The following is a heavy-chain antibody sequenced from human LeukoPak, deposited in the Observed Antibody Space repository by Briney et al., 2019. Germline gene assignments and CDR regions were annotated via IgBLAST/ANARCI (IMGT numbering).Heavy chain of an antibody. Sequence: GGSLRLSCAASGFTFDDYAMHWVRQAPGKGLEWVSGISWNSGSIGYADSVKDRFTISRDNAKNSLYLQMNSLRAEDTALYYCAKASRSGYDNSGYRLGYDAFDIWGQGTMVTVSS. CDR3: AKASRSGYDNSGYRLGYDAFDI. D-gene: IGHD3-22*01. CDR1: GFTFDDYA. CDR2: ISWNSGSI. J-gene: IGHJ3*02. V-gene: IGHV3-9*01.